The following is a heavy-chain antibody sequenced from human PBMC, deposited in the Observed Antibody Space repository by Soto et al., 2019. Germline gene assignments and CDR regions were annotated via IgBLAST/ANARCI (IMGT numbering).Heavy chain of an antibody. Sequence: EVQLVESGGGLVQPGGSLRLSCAASGFTFSSYSMNWVRQAPGKGLEWVSYISSSSSTIYYADSVKGRFTISRDNAKXXXXXXXXXXRAEXXAXYYCARDLNYGLFDYWGQGTLVTVSS. V-gene: IGHV3-48*01. CDR1: GFTFSSYS. CDR2: ISSSSSTI. D-gene: IGHD4-17*01. CDR3: ARDLNYGLFDY. J-gene: IGHJ4*02.